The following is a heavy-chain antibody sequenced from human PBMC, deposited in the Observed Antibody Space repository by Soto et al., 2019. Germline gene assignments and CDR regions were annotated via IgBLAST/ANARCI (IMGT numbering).Heavy chain of an antibody. D-gene: IGHD5-18*01. Sequence: TLSLTCTVSGGSVSSGSYYWSWIRQPPGKGLEWIGYIYYSGSTNYNPSLKSRVTISVDTSKNQFSLKLSSVTAADTAVYYCARGRISYGLRKLDYWGQGTLVTVSS. CDR3: ARGRISYGLRKLDY. V-gene: IGHV4-61*01. J-gene: IGHJ4*02. CDR2: IYYSGST. CDR1: GGSVSSGSYY.